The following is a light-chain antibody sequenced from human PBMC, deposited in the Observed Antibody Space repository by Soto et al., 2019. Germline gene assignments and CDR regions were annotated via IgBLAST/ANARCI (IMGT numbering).Light chain of an antibody. CDR3: QQYDNSPTWT. J-gene: IGKJ1*01. CDR1: QSVSSSS. V-gene: IGKV3-20*01. Sequence: EIVLTQSPGTLSLSPGERATLSCRASQSVSSSSLAWYQQKPGQAPRLLIYGASSRATGIPDRFSGSGSGTAFTLTISRLEPEDFAVYYCQQYDNSPTWTFGQGTKVEIK. CDR2: GAS.